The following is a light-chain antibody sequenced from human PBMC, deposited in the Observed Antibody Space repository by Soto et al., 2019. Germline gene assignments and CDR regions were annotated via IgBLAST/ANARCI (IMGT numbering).Light chain of an antibody. Sequence: QSALTQPRSVSGSPGESVTLSCAAASCDLRTFHYVSWYQQPPGKAPQNSIYDVTQRPSGVPGRFSGSQSGNTASRTISGLQSEEEAESYCWSWARDDPYVLFGGGTKLTVL. CDR1: SCDLRTFHY. CDR3: WSWARDDPYVL. V-gene: IGLV2-11*01. CDR2: DVT. J-gene: IGLJ2*01.